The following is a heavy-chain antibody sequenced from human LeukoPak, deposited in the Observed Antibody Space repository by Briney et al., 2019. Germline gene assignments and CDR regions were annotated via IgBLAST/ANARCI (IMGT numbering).Heavy chain of an antibody. D-gene: IGHD6-6*01. CDR3: ARDDLSYSSSSKYYFDY. V-gene: IGHV1-46*01. CDR2: INPSGGST. J-gene: IGHJ4*02. Sequence: ASVKVSCKASGYTFTSYYIHWVRQAPGQGLEWMGIINPSGGSTSYAQKFQGRATMTRDTSTSTVYMELSSLRSEDTAVYYCARDDLSYSSSSKYYFDYWGQGTLVTVSS. CDR1: GYTFTSYY.